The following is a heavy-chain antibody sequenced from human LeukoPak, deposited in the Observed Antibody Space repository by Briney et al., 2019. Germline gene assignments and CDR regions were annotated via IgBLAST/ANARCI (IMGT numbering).Heavy chain of an antibody. CDR1: GFTFSSYG. J-gene: IGHJ4*02. Sequence: GGSLRLSCAASGFTFSSYGMHWVRQAPGKGLEWVAFIRDGGSNKYYADSVKGRFTISRDNSKNTLYLQMNRLRAEDTAVYYCAKDSSSGSSGSFRDYWGQGTLVTVSS. CDR3: AKDSSSGSSGSFRDY. V-gene: IGHV3-30*02. D-gene: IGHD3-22*01. CDR2: IRDGGSNK.